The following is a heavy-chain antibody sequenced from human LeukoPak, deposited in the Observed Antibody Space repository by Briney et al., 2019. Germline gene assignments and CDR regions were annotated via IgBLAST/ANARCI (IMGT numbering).Heavy chain of an antibody. CDR2: ISSSGSTT. CDR3: AAKEGTRSDFDY. V-gene: IGHV3-48*03. J-gene: IGHJ4*02. Sequence: GGSLRLSCAASGFTFSSYEVNWARQAPGKGLEWVAYISSSGSTTHYADSAKGRFTTSRDNAKNSLYLQMNSLRGEDTAVYYCAAKEGTRSDFDYWGQGTLVTVAS. CDR1: GFTFSSYE. D-gene: IGHD1-14*01.